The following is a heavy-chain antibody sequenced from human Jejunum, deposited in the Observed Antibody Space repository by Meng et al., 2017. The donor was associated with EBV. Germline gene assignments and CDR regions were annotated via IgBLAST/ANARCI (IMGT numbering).Heavy chain of an antibody. CDR2: VDPQDDET. J-gene: IGHJ5*02. Sequence: VQLIQYGAEVKKPGATVKLSCKVSGYIFSDYYIHWVRQAPGEGLEWMGLVDPQDDETLYAEKFQGRVTITADTSPDTAYMELSSLRSEDTAIYYCALVLRARFNYFDPWGQGTLVTVSS. CDR3: ALVLRARFNYFDP. D-gene: IGHD4/OR15-4a*01. CDR1: GYIFSDYY. V-gene: IGHV1-69-2*01.